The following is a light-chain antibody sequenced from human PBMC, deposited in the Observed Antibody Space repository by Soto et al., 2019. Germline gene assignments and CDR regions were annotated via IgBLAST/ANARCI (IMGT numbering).Light chain of an antibody. CDR2: DDS. J-gene: IGLJ1*01. CDR1: KIETKT. V-gene: IGLV3-21*02. CDR3: QVWDSLSDHHV. Sequence: ELPQPPSVSLAPGQTAMISCGGNKIETKTVFWYQQKPGQAPVVVVSDDSVRPSGIPERFSGSNSGGTATLSIIGVEAGDEADYYCQVWDSLSDHHVFGPGTKVTVL.